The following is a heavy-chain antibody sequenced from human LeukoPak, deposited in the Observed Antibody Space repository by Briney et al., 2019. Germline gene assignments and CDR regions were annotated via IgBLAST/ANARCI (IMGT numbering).Heavy chain of an antibody. V-gene: IGHV3-7*01. Sequence: PGGSLRLSCAASGFTFSSYWMSWVRQAPGKGLEWVANIKQDGSEKYYVDSVKGRFTISRDNAKNSLYLQMNSLRAEDTAVYYCARDLKPSIAAAGSGYWGQGTLVTVSS. J-gene: IGHJ4*02. CDR3: ARDLKPSIAAAGSGY. CDR2: IKQDGSEK. CDR1: GFTFSSYW. D-gene: IGHD6-13*01.